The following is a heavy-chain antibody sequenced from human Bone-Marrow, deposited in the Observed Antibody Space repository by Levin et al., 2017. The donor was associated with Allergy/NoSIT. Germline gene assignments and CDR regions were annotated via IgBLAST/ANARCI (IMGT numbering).Heavy chain of an antibody. Sequence: GESLRLSCAASKFRFSRYAMNWVRQSPGKGLEWVSGITGTGGDTYYADSVKGRFTISRDNSKKMLYLQMNGLRAEDAARYYCACSFSDDSDYYSAFDIWGQGTVVTVSS. CDR1: KFRFSRYA. D-gene: IGHD3-22*01. J-gene: IGHJ3*02. V-gene: IGHV3-23*01. CDR2: ITGTGGDT. CDR3: ACSFSDDSDYYSAFDI.